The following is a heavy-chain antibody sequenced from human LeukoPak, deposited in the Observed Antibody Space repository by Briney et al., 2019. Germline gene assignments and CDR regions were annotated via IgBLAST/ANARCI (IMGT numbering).Heavy chain of an antibody. D-gene: IGHD3-22*01. J-gene: IGHJ6*03. V-gene: IGHV4-34*01. CDR3: ARTAPRTFGGYYYPSSRYYYYMDV. Sequence: SETLSLTCAVYGGSFSGYYWSWIRQPPGKGLEWIGEINHSGSTNYNPSLKSRVTISVDTSKNQFSLKLSSVTAADTAVYYCARTAPRTFGGYYYPSSRYYYYMDVWGKGTTVTVSS. CDR1: GGSFSGYY. CDR2: INHSGST.